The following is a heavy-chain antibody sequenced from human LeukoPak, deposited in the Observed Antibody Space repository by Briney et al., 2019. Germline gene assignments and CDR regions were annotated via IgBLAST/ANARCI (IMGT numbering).Heavy chain of an antibody. D-gene: IGHD5-18*01. V-gene: IGHV4-34*01. Sequence: SVTLSLTCAVYGGSFSGYYWSWIRQPPGKGLEWIGEINHSGTTNYNPSLKSRVTISVDTSKNQFSLKLNSVTAADTAVYYCARGVRSSIYSYGFMNYWGQGTLVTVSS. CDR3: ARGVRSSIYSYGFMNY. CDR2: INHSGTT. J-gene: IGHJ4*02. CDR1: GGSFSGYY.